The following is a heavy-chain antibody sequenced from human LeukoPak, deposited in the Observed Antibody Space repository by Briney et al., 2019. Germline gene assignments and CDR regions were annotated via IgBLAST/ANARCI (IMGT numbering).Heavy chain of an antibody. CDR1: GGSISSSTYY. Sequence: SETLSLTCTVSGGSISSSTYYWGWIRQPPGKGLEWIGIIYYSGSTYYNPSLKSRVTVSVDTPKHQFSLTVTAVTAADTAGYCCARWYESSGLPQVETYDFDYWGQGTLVTVSS. J-gene: IGHJ4*02. V-gene: IGHV4-39*01. CDR3: ARWYESSGLPQVETYDFDY. D-gene: IGHD3-22*01. CDR2: IYYSGST.